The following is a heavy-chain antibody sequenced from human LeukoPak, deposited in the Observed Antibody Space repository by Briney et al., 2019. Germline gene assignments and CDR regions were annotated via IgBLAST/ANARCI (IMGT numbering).Heavy chain of an antibody. CDR3: ARDRRESSKPNDAFDI. D-gene: IGHD4-11*01. CDR1: GCYISSYY. Sequence: SETLSLTCSVSGCYISSYYWSWIRQPPGQGLEGIGYIYYTGSPNSNRSLDRRITISIATARTQFFLNLRSVTAADTAVYYCARDRRESSKPNDAFDIWGQGTMVTVSS. V-gene: IGHV4-59*01. CDR2: IYYTGSP. J-gene: IGHJ3*02.